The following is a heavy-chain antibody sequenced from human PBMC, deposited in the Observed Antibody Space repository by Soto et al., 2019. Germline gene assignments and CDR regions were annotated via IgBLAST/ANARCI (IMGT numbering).Heavy chain of an antibody. CDR3: ANFSGDGYNYYYYYYGMDV. V-gene: IGHV3-30*18. D-gene: IGHD5-12*01. J-gene: IGHJ6*02. Sequence: GGSLRLSCAASGFTFSSYSMHWVRQAPGKGLEWVAVISYDGSNKYYADSVKGRFTISRDNSKNTLYLQMNRLRAEDTAVYNYANFSGDGYNYYYYYYGMDVWGQGTTVTVSS. CDR2: ISYDGSNK. CDR1: GFTFSSYS.